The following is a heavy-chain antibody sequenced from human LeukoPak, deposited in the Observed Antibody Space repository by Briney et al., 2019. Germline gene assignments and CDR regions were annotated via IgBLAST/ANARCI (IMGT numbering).Heavy chain of an antibody. CDR1: GGSISNDDYY. CDR3: ARGIDIYYFDY. V-gene: IGHV4-30-2*01. CDR2: IYHSGST. D-gene: IGHD2-15*01. J-gene: IGHJ4*02. Sequence: PSQTLSLTCTVSGGSISNDDYYWSWIRQPPGKDLEWIGYIYHSGSTYYNLSLKSRVTISVDRSKNQFSLKLSSVTAADTAVYYCARGIDIYYFDYWGQGTLVTVSS.